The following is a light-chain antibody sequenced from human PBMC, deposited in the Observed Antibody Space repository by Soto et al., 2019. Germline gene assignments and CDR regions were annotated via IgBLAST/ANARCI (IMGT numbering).Light chain of an antibody. CDR1: SSDVGGYNY. Sequence: QSALTQPRSVSGAPVQSVTISCTGTSSDVGGYNYVSWYQQHPGKAPKLMIDDVSKRPSGVPDRFSGSKSGNTASLTISGLQAEDEADYYGCSYAGSYTLNVVFGGGTKLTVL. CDR2: DVS. V-gene: IGLV2-11*01. J-gene: IGLJ2*01. CDR3: CSYAGSYTLNVV.